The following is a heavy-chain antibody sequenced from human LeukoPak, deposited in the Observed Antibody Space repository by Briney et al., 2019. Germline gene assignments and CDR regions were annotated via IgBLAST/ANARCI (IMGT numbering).Heavy chain of an antibody. J-gene: IGHJ4*02. CDR2: IPYDGSNK. D-gene: IGHD3-3*01. CDR1: GFTFSSYA. Sequence: GGSLRLSCAASGFTFSSYAMHWVRQAPGKGLEWVAVIPYDGSNKYYADSVKGRFTISRDNSKNTLYLQMNSLRAEDTAVYYCARKISDYWGQGTLVTVSS. CDR3: ARKISDY. V-gene: IGHV3-30*04.